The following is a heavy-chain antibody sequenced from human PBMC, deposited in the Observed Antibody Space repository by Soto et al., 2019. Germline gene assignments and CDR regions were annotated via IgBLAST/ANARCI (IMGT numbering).Heavy chain of an antibody. V-gene: IGHV4-39*01. J-gene: IGHJ6*02. Sequence: SETLSLTCTVSGGSISSSSYYWGWIRQPPGKGLEWIGSIYYSGSTYYNPSLKSRVTISVDTSKNQFSLKLSSVTAADTAVYYCARSARRGELRYFDWSPRPDYYGMDVWGQGTTVTVSS. D-gene: IGHD3-9*01. CDR1: GGSISSSSYY. CDR2: IYYSGST. CDR3: ARSARRGELRYFDWSPRPDYYGMDV.